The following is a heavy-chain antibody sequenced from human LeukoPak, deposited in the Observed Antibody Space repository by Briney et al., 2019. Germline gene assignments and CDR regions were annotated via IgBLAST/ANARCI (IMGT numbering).Heavy chain of an antibody. Sequence: PGRSLKLSCAASGFTFSSYGMHWVRQAPGKGLEWVAVISYDGSNKYYADSVKGRFTISRDNSKNTLYLQMNSLRAEDTAVYYCAKDLGGYSYGCVDYWGQGTLVTVSS. V-gene: IGHV3-30*18. D-gene: IGHD5-18*01. J-gene: IGHJ4*02. CDR2: ISYDGSNK. CDR1: GFTFSSYG. CDR3: AKDLGGYSYGCVDY.